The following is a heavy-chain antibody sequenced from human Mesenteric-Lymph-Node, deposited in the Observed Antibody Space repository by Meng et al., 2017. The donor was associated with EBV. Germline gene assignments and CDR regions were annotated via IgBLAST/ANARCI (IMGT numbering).Heavy chain of an antibody. D-gene: IGHD4-23*01. CDR3: ARGGMTTMEAPWGTWFDP. Sequence: QLPLQEAGPGPVKPSGTLSLTCTVSGGSISSSRYYWDWIRQPPGKGLEWIGSIYYSGNTYYNPSLKSRVTISVDTSKNQFSLKVSSVTAADTAVYYCARGGMTTMEAPWGTWFDPWGQGTLVTVSS. V-gene: IGHV4-39*07. CDR1: GGSISSSRYY. J-gene: IGHJ5*02. CDR2: IYYSGNT.